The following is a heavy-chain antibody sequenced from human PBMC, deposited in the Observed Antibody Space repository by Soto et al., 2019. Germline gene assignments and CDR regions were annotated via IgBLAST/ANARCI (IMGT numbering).Heavy chain of an antibody. CDR2: ISSNGGST. J-gene: IGHJ6*02. D-gene: IGHD3-3*01. CDR3: VKDRRYDDFWGGYYTYGMDV. CDR1: GFTFSSYA. Sequence: PGGSLRLSCSASGFTFSSYAMHWVRQAPGKGLEYVSAISSNGGSTYYADSVKGRFTISRDNSKNTLYLQMSSLRAEDTAVYYCVKDRRYDDFWGGYYTYGMDVWGQGTTVTVS. V-gene: IGHV3-64D*06.